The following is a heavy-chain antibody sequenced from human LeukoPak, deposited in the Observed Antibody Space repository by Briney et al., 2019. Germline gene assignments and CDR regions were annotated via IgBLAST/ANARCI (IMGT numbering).Heavy chain of an antibody. J-gene: IGHJ4*02. CDR2: IYYSGST. V-gene: IGHV4-59*01. D-gene: IGHD1-1*01. CDR1: GGSISSYY. Sequence: SETLSLTCTVSGGSISSYYWSWIRQPPGEGLEWIGCIYYSGSTNYNPSLKSRVTISVDTSKNQFSLKLSSVTAADTAVYYCAGDSVSGSIDYWGQGTLVTVSS. CDR3: AGDSVSGSIDY.